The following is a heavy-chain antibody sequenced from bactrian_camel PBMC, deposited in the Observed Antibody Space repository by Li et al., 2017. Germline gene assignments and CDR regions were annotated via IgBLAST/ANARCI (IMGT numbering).Heavy chain of an antibody. V-gene: IGHV3S40*01. CDR3: VRQDGDWSGDY. CDR2: VASNGGST. J-gene: IGHJ4*01. Sequence: VQLVESGGGLVQPGGSLTLSCEASGFPFANYYMSWVRQTPAKGLEWVSGVASNGGSTEYADSIVGRFTISRDNAKNTVYLQMNSLNRGDAALYYCVRQDGDWSGDYWGQGTQVTVS. CDR1: GFPFANYY. D-gene: IGHD1*01.